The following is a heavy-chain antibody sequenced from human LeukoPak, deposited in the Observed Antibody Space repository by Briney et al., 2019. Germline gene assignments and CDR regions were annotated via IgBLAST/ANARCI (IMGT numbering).Heavy chain of an antibody. CDR1: GFTFSSYA. CDR2: VSGSVGST. CDR3: AKDRQPAGYCSSISCYGGDF. V-gene: IGHV3-23*01. D-gene: IGHD2-2*03. Sequence: PGGSLRLSCAPSGFTFSSYAIIGVPPAPGKGLQWVSAVSGSVGSTYYADSVKGRFTISRDNSKNALYLQMNSLRAEDTAVYYCAKDRQPAGYCSSISCYGGDFWGQGTLVTVSS. J-gene: IGHJ4*02.